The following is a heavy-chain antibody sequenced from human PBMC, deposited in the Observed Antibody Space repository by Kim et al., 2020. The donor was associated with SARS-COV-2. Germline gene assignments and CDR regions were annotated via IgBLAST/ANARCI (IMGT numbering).Heavy chain of an antibody. Sequence: GGSLRLSCVISLGVYHMHWVRQAPGKGLEWVAAISADGMSHYYSASVKGRFTVSRDNPNNVMFLQLDSLRPEDMAVYYCAREGQSSGRAGTYDVWGRVTLVTVSS. CDR3: AREGQSSGRAGTYDV. J-gene: IGHJ3*01. CDR1: LGVYH. V-gene: IGHV3-30*19. D-gene: IGHD1-1*01. CDR2: ISADGMSH.